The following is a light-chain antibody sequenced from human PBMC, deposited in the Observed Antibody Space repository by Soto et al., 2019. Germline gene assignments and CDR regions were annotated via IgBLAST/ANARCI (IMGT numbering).Light chain of an antibody. V-gene: IGLV1-47*01. CDR3: AAWDDSLSVV. J-gene: IGLJ2*01. Sequence: QSVLTQPPSASWTPGQRFTISCSGSSSNIGSNYVYWYQQLPGTAPKLLIYRNNQRPSGVPDRFSGSKSGTSASLAISGLRSEDEADYYCAAWDDSLSVVFGGGTKVTVL. CDR1: SSNIGSNY. CDR2: RNN.